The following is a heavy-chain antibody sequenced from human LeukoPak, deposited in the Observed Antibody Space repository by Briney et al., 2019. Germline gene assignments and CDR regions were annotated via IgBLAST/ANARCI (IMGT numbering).Heavy chain of an antibody. D-gene: IGHD1-20*01. CDR3: TTDGNWNYSDY. CDR2: ISYDGSNK. CDR1: GFTFSSYA. V-gene: IGHV3-30-3*01. Sequence: PGGSLRLSCAASGFTFSSYAMHWVRQAPGKGLEWVAVISYDGSNKYYADSVKGRFTISRDNSKNTLYLQMNSLKTEDTAVYYCTTDGNWNYSDYWGREPWSPSPQ. J-gene: IGHJ4*02.